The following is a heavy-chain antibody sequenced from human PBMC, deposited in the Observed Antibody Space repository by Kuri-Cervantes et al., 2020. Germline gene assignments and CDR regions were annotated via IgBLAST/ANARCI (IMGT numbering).Heavy chain of an antibody. CDR1: GFTFSSYA. Sequence: GGSLRLSCAASGFTFSSYAMSWVRQAPGKGLEWVSSIRGSGTNSDYAASVQGRFTISRDNSKNTLFLQMNSLRAEDTAVYYCAKGAMAMTEKYFHYWGQGTLVTVSS. V-gene: IGHV3-23*01. J-gene: IGHJ1*01. D-gene: IGHD5-24*01. CDR3: AKGAMAMTEKYFHY. CDR2: IRGSGTNS.